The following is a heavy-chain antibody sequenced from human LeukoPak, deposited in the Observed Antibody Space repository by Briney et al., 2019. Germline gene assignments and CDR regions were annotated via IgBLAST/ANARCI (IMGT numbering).Heavy chain of an antibody. V-gene: IGHV4-59*01. D-gene: IGHD2/OR15-2a*01. CDR1: GGSISSNY. J-gene: IGHJ4*02. CDR2: ISYSGGT. Sequence: PSETLSLTCTVSGGSISSNYWSWIRQPPGKGLEWIGYISYSGGTNYNPSLKSRVTMSVDTSKNQFSLKLSSVTAADTAVYYCARLRSFVDEFDYWGQGTLVTVSS. CDR3: ARLRSFVDEFDY.